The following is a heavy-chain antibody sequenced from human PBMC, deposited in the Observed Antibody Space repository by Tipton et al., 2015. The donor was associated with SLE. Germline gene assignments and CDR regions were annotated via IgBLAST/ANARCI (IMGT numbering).Heavy chain of an antibody. CDR2: ISSSGSTI. CDR1: GFTFSSYE. CDR3: ARAQGVTTGYFDY. V-gene: IGHV3-48*03. J-gene: IGHJ4*02. Sequence: GSLRLSCAASGFTFSSYEMNWVRQAPGKGLEWVSYISSSGSTIYYADSVKGRFTISRDNSKNTLYLQMNSLRAEDTAVYYCARAQGVTTGYFDYWGQGTLVTVSS. D-gene: IGHD4-11*01.